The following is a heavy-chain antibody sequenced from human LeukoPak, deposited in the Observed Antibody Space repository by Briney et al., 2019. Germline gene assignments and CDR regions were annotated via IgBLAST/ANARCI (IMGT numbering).Heavy chain of an antibody. V-gene: IGHV5-51*01. CDR1: GYTFTSYW. CDR2: THPGDSGT. CDR3: ARSGMVATHFLDY. D-gene: IGHD5-12*01. J-gene: IGHJ4*02. Sequence: GESLKISCKGSGYTFTSYWIGWVRQMPGKGLEWMGITHPGDSGTRYSPSFQGQVTISADTSISTACLQWSSLKASDTAIYYCARSGMVATHFLDYWGQGTLVTVSS.